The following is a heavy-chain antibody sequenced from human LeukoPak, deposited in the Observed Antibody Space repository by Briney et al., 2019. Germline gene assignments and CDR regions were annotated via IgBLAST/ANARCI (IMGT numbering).Heavy chain of an antibody. V-gene: IGHV3-74*01. D-gene: IGHD3-3*01. Sequence: GGSLRLSCAASGFTFTGYWMHWVRQAPGKGLVWVSYISSDGTGTNYADSVKGRFTISRDNAKNTVYLQMNSLRAEDTAVYYCTRDFFGIHYWGQGTLVTVSS. CDR1: GFTFTGYW. CDR2: ISSDGTGT. J-gene: IGHJ4*02. CDR3: TRDFFGIHY.